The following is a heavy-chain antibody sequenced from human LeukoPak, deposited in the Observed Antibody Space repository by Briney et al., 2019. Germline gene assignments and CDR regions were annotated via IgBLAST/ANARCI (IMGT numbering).Heavy chain of an antibody. CDR1: GLTLSSYS. D-gene: IGHD1-14*01. CDR3: ARAGTGTYYYYLDV. V-gene: IGHV3-48*01. J-gene: IGHJ6*03. CDR2: TSSSSTTI. Sequence: GGSLRLSCAASGLTLSSYSMTWVRQAPGKGLEWVSHTSSSSTTIYYADSVKGRFTISRDNDKNSLYLQMSSLRAEDTAVYYCARAGTGTYYYYLDVWGKGTTVTVSS.